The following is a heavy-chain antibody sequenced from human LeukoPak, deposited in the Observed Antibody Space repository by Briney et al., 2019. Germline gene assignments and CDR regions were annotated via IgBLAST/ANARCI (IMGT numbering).Heavy chain of an antibody. CDR1: GGSFSGYY. D-gene: IGHD2-2*01. CDR3: ATLGRVDAPEYIVLAPLTTRYNWFDP. V-gene: IGHV4-34*01. Sequence: PSETLSLTCAVYGGSFSGYYWSWIRQPPGKGLEWVGEINHSGSTNYNPSLKSRVTISVDTSKNQFSLKLSSVTAADTAVYYCATLGRVDAPEYIVLAPLTTRYNWFDPWGQGTLVTVSS. CDR2: INHSGST. J-gene: IGHJ5*02.